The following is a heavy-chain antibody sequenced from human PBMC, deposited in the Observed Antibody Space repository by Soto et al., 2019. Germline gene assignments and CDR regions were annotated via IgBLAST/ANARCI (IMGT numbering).Heavy chain of an antibody. D-gene: IGHD1-26*01. V-gene: IGHV1-69*01. CDR1: GGTFSSYS. CDR2: IIPIFGTA. CDR3: ARDGGRHSGERDS. J-gene: IGHJ1*01. Sequence: QVQLVQSGAEVKKPGSSVKVSCKASGGTFSSYSINWVRQAPGQGLEWMGEIIPIFGTANYAQKFQGRVTITADESTSTAYMELSSRRSEETAVYYCARDGGRHSGERDSWGQGTLVTVSS.